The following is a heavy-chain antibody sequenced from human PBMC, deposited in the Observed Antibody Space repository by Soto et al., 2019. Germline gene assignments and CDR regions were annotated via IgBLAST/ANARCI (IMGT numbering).Heavy chain of an antibody. CDR3: AWLATAGTGEGAFDI. V-gene: IGHV5-10-1*01. CDR1: GYSFTNYW. CDR2: IDPSDSYT. J-gene: IGHJ3*02. D-gene: IGHD6-13*01. Sequence: TGESLKISCKGSGYSFTNYWINWVRQMPGKGLEWMGRIDPSDSYTKYSPSFQGHVTISGDKSISTAYLQWSSLKASDTAMYYCAWLATAGTGEGAFDIWGQGTMVTVSS.